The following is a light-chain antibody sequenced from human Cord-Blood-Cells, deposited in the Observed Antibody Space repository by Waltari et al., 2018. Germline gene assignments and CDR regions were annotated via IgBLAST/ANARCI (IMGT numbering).Light chain of an antibody. CDR2: EGS. Sequence: QSALTQPASVSGSPGQSITISCTGTSSDVGSYNLVSWYQQHPGKARKLMIYEGSKRPSGVSNRFSGSKSGNTASLTISGLQAEDEADYYCCSYAGSSTVFGGGTKLTVL. CDR1: SSDVGSYNL. J-gene: IGLJ3*02. V-gene: IGLV2-23*01. CDR3: CSYAGSSTV.